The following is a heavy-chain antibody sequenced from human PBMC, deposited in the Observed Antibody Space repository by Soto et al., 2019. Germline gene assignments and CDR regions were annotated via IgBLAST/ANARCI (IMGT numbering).Heavy chain of an antibody. V-gene: IGHV3-7*05. CDR3: SGDAEYRDYSDYYAVFRI. D-gene: IGHD5-12*01. J-gene: IGHJ3*02. CDR2: KRKDGSQE. Sequence: DVQLTESGGGLVQPGGSLRLSCGASGFSFGSNWMAWVRQAPGKGLEWVANKRKDGSQEHYVDSERCRLSDSRENDKDSLYLQINTLRLEDKTVYYCSGDAEYRDYSDYYAVFRIWGNGTMVTVSS. CDR1: GFSFGSNW.